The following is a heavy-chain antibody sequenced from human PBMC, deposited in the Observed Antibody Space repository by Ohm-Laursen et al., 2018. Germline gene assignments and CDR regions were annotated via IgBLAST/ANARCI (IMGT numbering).Heavy chain of an antibody. Sequence: SSVKVSCKASGYTFTSYGISWVRQAPGQGLEWMGWISAYNGNTNYAQKLQGRVTMTTDTSTSTAYMELRSLRSDDTAVCYCAIFFTAMVDYYYYGMDVWGQGTTVTVSS. CDR2: ISAYNGNT. J-gene: IGHJ6*02. CDR3: AIFFTAMVDYYYYGMDV. CDR1: GYTFTSYG. D-gene: IGHD5-18*01. V-gene: IGHV1-18*01.